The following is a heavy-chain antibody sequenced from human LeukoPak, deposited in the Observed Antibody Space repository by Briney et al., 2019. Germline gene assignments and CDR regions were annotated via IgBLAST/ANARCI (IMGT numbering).Heavy chain of an antibody. CDR3: ARGLWYCSSTSCYHAYYYYGMDV. Sequence: KPSETLSLTCTVSGGSISSYYWSWIRQPPGKGLEWIGEINHSGSTNYNPSLKSRVTISVDTSKNQFSLKLSSVTAADTAVYYCARGLWYCSSTSCYHAYYYYGMDVWGQGTTVTVSS. J-gene: IGHJ6*02. V-gene: IGHV4-34*01. CDR1: GGSISSYY. D-gene: IGHD2-2*01. CDR2: INHSGST.